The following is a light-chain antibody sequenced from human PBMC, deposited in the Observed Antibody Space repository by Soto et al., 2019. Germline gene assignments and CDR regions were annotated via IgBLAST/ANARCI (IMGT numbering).Light chain of an antibody. CDR1: QSVSSN. CDR3: QNNINGPSWT. J-gene: IGKJ1*01. CDR2: GAS. V-gene: IGKV3-15*01. Sequence: EIVMTQSPSTLSVSPGERATLSCRASQSVSSNLAWYQQKPGQAPRLLIYGASTRATGIPARFSGSGSGTEYTLTITSLQSEIFLVYNCQNNINGPSWTSAKG.